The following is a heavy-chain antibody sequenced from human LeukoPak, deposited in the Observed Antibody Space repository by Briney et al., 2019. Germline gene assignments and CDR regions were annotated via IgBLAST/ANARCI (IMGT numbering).Heavy chain of an antibody. J-gene: IGHJ4*02. Sequence: PGGSLRLSCAASRVTFSMYWMQWVRQAPGKGLVWVSRINSDGSSTNYADSVKGRFTISRDNAKNTLYLQMNSLRAEDTAVYYCARSDSSAYGNYWGQGTLVTVSS. V-gene: IGHV3-74*01. CDR2: INSDGSST. CDR3: ARSDSSAYGNY. CDR1: RVTFSMYW. D-gene: IGHD3-22*01.